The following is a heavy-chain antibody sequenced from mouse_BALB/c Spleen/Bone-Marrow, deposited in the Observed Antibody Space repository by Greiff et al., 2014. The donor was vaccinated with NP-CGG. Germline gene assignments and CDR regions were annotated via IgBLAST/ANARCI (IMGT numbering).Heavy chain of an antibody. CDR3: VRQNYDYAWFAY. V-gene: IGHV10-1*02. D-gene: IGHD2-4*01. Sequence: VQLKESGGGLVQPKGSLKPSCAASGFTFNTYAMNWVRQAPGKGLEWVARIRSKSNNYATYYADSVKDRFTISRDDSQSMLYLQMNNLKTEDTAMYYCVRQNYDYAWFAYWGQGTLVTVSA. CDR1: GFTFNTYA. CDR2: IRSKSNNYAT. J-gene: IGHJ3*01.